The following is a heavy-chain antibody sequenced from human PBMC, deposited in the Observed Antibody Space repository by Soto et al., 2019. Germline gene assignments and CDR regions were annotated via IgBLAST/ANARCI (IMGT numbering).Heavy chain of an antibody. CDR2: INKDGSYK. Sequence: GGSLRLSCATSGFTFRDEWMHWVRQVPGKGLVWVSRINKDGSYKNYADFVEGRFTISRDDAKSELYLHMDRLRAEDTAVYYCARGGLEPFDYLGQGALVTVSS. CDR3: ARGGLEPFDY. J-gene: IGHJ4*02. V-gene: IGHV3-74*01. D-gene: IGHD1-1*01. CDR1: GFTFRDEW.